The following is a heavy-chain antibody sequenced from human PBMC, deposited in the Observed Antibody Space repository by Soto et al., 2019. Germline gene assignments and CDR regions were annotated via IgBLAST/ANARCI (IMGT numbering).Heavy chain of an antibody. J-gene: IGHJ4*02. CDR1: SGTFSSYT. D-gene: IGHD2-8*01. CDR2: IIPILGIA. CDR3: ARAEWVTGPTYFDY. Sequence: ASVQVSCKASSGTFSSYTISWVRQAPGQGLEWMGRIIPILGIANYAQKFQGRVTITADKSTSTAYMELSSLRSEDTAVYYCARAEWVTGPTYFDYWGQGTLVTVSS. V-gene: IGHV1-69*02.